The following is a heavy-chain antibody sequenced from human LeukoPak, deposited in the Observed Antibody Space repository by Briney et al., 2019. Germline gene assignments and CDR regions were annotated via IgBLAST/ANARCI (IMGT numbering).Heavy chain of an antibody. CDR3: ARVIVATVDY. J-gene: IGHJ4*02. Sequence: VASVKVSCKTSGYTFTSFGISWVLQATGLGRVWMGWISAYNGNTNYAQKLQGRVTMTTDTSTSTAYMELRSLRSDDTAVYYCARVIVATVDYWGQGTLVTVSS. CDR2: ISAYNGNT. V-gene: IGHV1-18*04. D-gene: IGHD5-12*01. CDR1: GYTFTSFG.